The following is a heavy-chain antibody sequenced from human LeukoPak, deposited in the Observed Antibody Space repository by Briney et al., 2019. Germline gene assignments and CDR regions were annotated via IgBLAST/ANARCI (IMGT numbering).Heavy chain of an antibody. Sequence: PSETLSLTCTVSGGSISSYYWSWIRQPPGKGLEWIGEINHSGSTNYNPSLKSRVTISVDTSKNQFSLKLSSVTAADTAVYYCASTDYYGSGSYRRWGQGTLVTVSS. D-gene: IGHD3-10*01. CDR2: INHSGST. V-gene: IGHV4-34*01. J-gene: IGHJ4*02. CDR1: GGSISSYY. CDR3: ASTDYYGSGSYRR.